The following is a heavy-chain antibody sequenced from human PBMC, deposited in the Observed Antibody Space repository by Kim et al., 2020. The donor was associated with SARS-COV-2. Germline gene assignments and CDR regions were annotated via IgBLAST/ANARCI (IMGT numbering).Heavy chain of an antibody. Sequence: GGSLRLSCAASGFTFSDYYMSWIRQAPGKGLEWVSYISSSGSTIYYADSVKGRFTISRDNAKNSLYLQINSLRAEDTAVYYCARDITMVRGVRYNWFDPWTQGTLVNVS. CDR2: ISSSGSTI. CDR1: GFTFSDYY. V-gene: IGHV3-11*04. J-gene: IGHJ5*02. D-gene: IGHD3-10*01. CDR3: ARDITMVRGVRYNWFDP.